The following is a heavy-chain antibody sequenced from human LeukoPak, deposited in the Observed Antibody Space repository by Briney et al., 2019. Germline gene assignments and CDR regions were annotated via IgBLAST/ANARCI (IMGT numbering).Heavy chain of an antibody. CDR2: IYPDDSDT. D-gene: IGHD3/OR15-3a*01. V-gene: IGHV5-51*01. Sequence: GESLQISCETSGYSFTTYWIGWVRQRPGTGLAWVGAIYPDDSDTRDSPSFQGQVAISADRSFRTAYLKWNSLKASDTGMYYCAGQRGASRTVNWFDPWGQGTLVTVSS. CDR1: GYSFTTYW. CDR3: AGQRGASRTVNWFDP. J-gene: IGHJ5*02.